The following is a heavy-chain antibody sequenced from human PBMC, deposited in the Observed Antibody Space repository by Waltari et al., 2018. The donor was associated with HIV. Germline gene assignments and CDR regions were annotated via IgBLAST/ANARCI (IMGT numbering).Heavy chain of an antibody. D-gene: IGHD2-15*01. CDR1: GFTFGTYR. J-gene: IGHJ3*02. CDR2: IKQDGSEK. V-gene: IGHV3-7*01. CDR3: ARMIVVVVAATGAFES. Sequence: VQLVESGGGLVQRGGSLRLSCAAAGFTFGTYRMTWVRQAPGKGLEWVANIKQDGSEKYYVDSVKGRFTISRDNAKNSLYLQMNSLRAEDTAVYYCARMIVVVVAATGAFESWGQGTMVTVSS.